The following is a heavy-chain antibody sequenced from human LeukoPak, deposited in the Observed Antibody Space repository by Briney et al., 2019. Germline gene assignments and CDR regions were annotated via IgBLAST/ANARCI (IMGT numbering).Heavy chain of an antibody. CDR3: ARGGYYSPFDY. Sequence: ASETLSLTCTVSGGSIRSSYYYWSWIRQPPGKGLEWIGEINHSGSTNYNPSLKSRVTISVDTSKNQFSLKLSSVTAADTAVYYCARGGYYSPFDYWGQGTLVTVSS. J-gene: IGHJ4*02. CDR1: GGSIRSSYYY. D-gene: IGHD3-22*01. CDR2: INHSGST. V-gene: IGHV4-39*07.